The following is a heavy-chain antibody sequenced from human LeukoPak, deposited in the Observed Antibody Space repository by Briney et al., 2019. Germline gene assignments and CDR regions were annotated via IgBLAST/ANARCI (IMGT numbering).Heavy chain of an antibody. Sequence: SETLSLTCAVYGGSFSGYYWSWIRPPPGKGLEWIAEINHSGSTNYNPSLKSRVTISVDTSKNQFSLKLSSVTAADLAVYYCARGRLMYDILTCYRSGFDPWGQGTLVTVSS. V-gene: IGHV4-34*01. J-gene: IGHJ5*02. CDR3: ARGRLMYDILTCYRSGFDP. D-gene: IGHD3-9*01. CDR2: INHSGST. CDR1: GGSFSGYY.